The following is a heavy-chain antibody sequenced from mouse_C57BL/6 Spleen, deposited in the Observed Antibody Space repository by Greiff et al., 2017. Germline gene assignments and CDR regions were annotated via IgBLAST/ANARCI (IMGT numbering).Heavy chain of an antibody. CDR2: IHPNSGST. D-gene: IGHD1-1*01. CDR1: GYTFTSYW. CDR3: AREISSYFAY. V-gene: IGHV1-64*01. Sequence: QVHVKQPGAELVKPGASVKLSCKASGYTFTSYWMHWVKQRPGQGLEWIGMIHPNSGSTNYNEKFKSKATLTVDKSSSTAYMQLSSLTSEDSAVYYCAREISSYFAYWGQGTLVTVSA. J-gene: IGHJ3*01.